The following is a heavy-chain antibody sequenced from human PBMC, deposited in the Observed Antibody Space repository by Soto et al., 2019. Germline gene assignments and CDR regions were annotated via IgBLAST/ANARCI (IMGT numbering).Heavy chain of an antibody. V-gene: IGHV3-30-3*01. CDR2: ISYDGSNK. D-gene: IGHD3-22*01. CDR1: GFTFSTYA. CDR3: VGEDSIPFETGWFDP. J-gene: IGHJ5*02. Sequence: QVQLVESGGGVVQPERSLRLSCAASGFTFSTYAMHWVRQAPGKGLEWVAVISYDGSNKYYADSVKGRFTISRDNSKNTLYLQMNSLRAEDTPVYYCVGEDSIPFETGWFDPWGQGTLVTVSS.